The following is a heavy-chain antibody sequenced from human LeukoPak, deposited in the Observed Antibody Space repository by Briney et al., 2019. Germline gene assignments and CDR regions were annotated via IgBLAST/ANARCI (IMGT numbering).Heavy chain of an antibody. CDR3: ATEGYCSGGTCYHNWFDS. CDR2: ISAHNGNT. J-gene: IGHJ5*01. Sequence: ASVKVSCKASGYTFTSYGISWVRQAPGQGLEWMGWISAHNGNTEYAQKLQGRVTMTTDTSTTTAYMELRSLKSDDTAVYYCATEGYCSGGTCYHNWFDSWGQGTLVTVSS. CDR1: GYTFTSYG. V-gene: IGHV1-18*01. D-gene: IGHD2-15*01.